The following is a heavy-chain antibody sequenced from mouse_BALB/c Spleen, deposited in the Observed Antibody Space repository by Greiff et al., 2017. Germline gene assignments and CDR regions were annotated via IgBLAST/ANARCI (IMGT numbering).Heavy chain of an antibody. CDR2: ISSGGGYT. CDR1: GFTFSSYA. Sequence: EVQGVESGGGLVQPGGSLKLSCAASGFTFSSYAMSWVRQTPEKRLEWVATISSGGGYTYYPDSVKGRFTISRDNAKNTLYLQMSSLRSEDTAMYYCARVNSYFDYWGQGTTLTVSS. V-gene: IGHV5-9-3*01. CDR3: ARVNSYFDY. J-gene: IGHJ2*01.